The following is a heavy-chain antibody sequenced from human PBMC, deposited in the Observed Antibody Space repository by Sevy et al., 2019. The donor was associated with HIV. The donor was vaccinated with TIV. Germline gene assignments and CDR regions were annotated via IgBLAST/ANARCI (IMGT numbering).Heavy chain of an antibody. CDR3: AREGCTKPHDY. V-gene: IGHV3-23*01. J-gene: IGHJ4*02. CDR2: LSFGCGKI. CDR1: GFTFNIYS. Sequence: GGSLRLSCVGSGFTFNIYSMSWVRQTPGKGLEWVATLSFGCGKINHADSVKGRFTMSRDDSKNAVYLQMNNLRVEDTAIYYCAREGCTKPHDYWGQGTLVTVSS. D-gene: IGHD2-8*01.